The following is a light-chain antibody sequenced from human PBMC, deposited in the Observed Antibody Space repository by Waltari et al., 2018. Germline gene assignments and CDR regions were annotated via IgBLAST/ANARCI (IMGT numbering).Light chain of an antibody. CDR3: QQYYSTPRT. J-gene: IGKJ2*01. Sequence: DIVMTQSPDSLPVSLGERAPIHCQSSQSVLYSSNNKNYLAWYQQKPGQPPKLLIYWASTRESGVPDRFSGSGSGKDFTLTISSLQAEDVAVYYCQQYYSTPRTFGQGTKLEIK. CDR1: QSVLYSSNNKNY. V-gene: IGKV4-1*01. CDR2: WAS.